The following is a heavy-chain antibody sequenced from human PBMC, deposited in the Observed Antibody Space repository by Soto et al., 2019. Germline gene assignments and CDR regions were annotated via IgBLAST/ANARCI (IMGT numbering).Heavy chain of an antibody. CDR2: ISGGGDGT. D-gene: IGHD2-8*01. CDR1: GFTFINYA. J-gene: IGHJ3*01. CDR3: AKKGLGSLKTFCSNSDCHYAFDL. Sequence: EVQLLESGGGLVQPGGSLRLSCAASGFTFINYAMIWVRQAPGKGLEWVSTISGGGDGTYYADSVKGHFPISRDNSKNTLYLQMNSLRAEDTAIYYCAKKGLGSLKTFCSNSDCHYAFDLWGQGTVVTVSS. V-gene: IGHV3-23*01.